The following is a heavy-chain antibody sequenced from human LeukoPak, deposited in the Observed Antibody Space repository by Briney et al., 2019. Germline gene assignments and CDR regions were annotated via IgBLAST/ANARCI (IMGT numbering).Heavy chain of an antibody. CDR2: ISGSGGST. D-gene: IGHD2-15*01. CDR1: GFTFSSYA. V-gene: IGHV3-23*01. CDR3: AREYGGILRQGGAFDV. Sequence: RPGGSLRLSCAASGFTFSSYAMTWVRQAPGKGPEWVSGISGSGGSTYCADSVKGRFTISRDNSKNTLYVQMNSLRAEDTAVYYCAREYGGILRQGGAFDVWGQGTMVTVSS. J-gene: IGHJ3*01.